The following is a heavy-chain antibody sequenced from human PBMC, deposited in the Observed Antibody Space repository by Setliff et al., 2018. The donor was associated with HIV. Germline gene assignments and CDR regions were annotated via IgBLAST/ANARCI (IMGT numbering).Heavy chain of an antibody. V-gene: IGHV1-69*05. J-gene: IGHJ4*02. D-gene: IGHD2-21*02. CDR1: GGTFSSYA. CDR3: ASPTAIPH. Sequence: TCKASGGTFSSYAISWVRQAPGQGLEWMGGIIPIFGTANYAHKFQGRVTITRDTSASTAYMELSSLRPEDTAVYYCASPTAIPHWGQGTLVTVSS. CDR2: IIPIFGTA.